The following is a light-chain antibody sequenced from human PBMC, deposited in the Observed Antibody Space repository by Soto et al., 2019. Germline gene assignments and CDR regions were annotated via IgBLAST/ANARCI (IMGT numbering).Light chain of an antibody. J-gene: IGLJ2*01. CDR1: SSDVGGYNF. CDR3: QSYDNGLSHFVA. V-gene: IGLV2-14*03. CDR2: EVT. Sequence: QSALTQTASVSGSPGQSITISCTGTSSDVGGYNFVSWYQQHPGKAPKLIIHEVTNRPSGVSGRFSGSKSGTSASLAITGLQAEDEAHYYCQSYDNGLSHFVAFGEGTKVTVL.